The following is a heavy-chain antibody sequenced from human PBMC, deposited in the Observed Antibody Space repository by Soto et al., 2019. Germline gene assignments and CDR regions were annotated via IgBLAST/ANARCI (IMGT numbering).Heavy chain of an antibody. CDR2: ISSGST. Sequence: PSETLSLTCAVYGGSSSGWYWTWIRQSPVKGLEWIGEISSGSTNYNPSLKSRVTISADMSKNQFSLKLTSVTAADTAIYYCARGPSSRGVGATNPSNWGQGTQVTVSS. CDR1: GGSSSGWY. V-gene: IGHV4-34*01. J-gene: IGHJ4*02. D-gene: IGHD1-26*01. CDR3: ARGPSSRGVGATNPSN.